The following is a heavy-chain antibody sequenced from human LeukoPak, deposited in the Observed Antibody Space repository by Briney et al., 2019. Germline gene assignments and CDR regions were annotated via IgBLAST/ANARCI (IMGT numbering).Heavy chain of an antibody. V-gene: IGHV3-74*01. Sequence: PGGSLRLSCTASGSTFSTYWMHWVRQAPGKGLVWVSRINSDGSSTSYADSVKGRFTISRDNAKNTLYLQMNSLRAEGTAVYYCARDYYDRSGYWYGMDVWGQGTTVTVSS. D-gene: IGHD3-22*01. CDR2: INSDGSST. CDR1: GSTFSTYW. CDR3: ARDYYDRSGYWYGMDV. J-gene: IGHJ6*02.